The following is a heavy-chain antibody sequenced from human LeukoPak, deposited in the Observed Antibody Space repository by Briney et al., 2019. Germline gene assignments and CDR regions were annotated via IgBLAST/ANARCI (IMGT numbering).Heavy chain of an antibody. CDR3: ARGYYDSSGFWYFDL. CDR2: IIPILGIA. D-gene: IGHD3-22*01. V-gene: IGHV1-69*02. J-gene: IGHJ2*01. CDR1: GGTFSSYT. Sequence: ASVKVSCKASGGTFSSYTISWERQAPGQGLEWMGRIIPILGIANYAQKFQGRVTITADRSTSTAYMELSSLRSEDTAVYYCARGYYDSSGFWYFDLWGRGTLVTVSS.